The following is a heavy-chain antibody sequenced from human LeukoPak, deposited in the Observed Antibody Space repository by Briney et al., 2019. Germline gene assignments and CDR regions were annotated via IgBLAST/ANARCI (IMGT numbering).Heavy chain of an antibody. CDR3: ARGPNDYGGTFDY. CDR2: IIPILGIA. CDR1: GGTFSSYA. J-gene: IGHJ4*02. V-gene: IGHV1-69*04. D-gene: IGHD4-23*01. Sequence: SVKVSCKASGGTFSSYAISWVRQAPGQGLEWMGRIIPILGIANYAQKFQGRVTITADKSTSTAYMELSSLRSEDTAVYYCARGPNDYGGTFDYWGQRTLVTVSS.